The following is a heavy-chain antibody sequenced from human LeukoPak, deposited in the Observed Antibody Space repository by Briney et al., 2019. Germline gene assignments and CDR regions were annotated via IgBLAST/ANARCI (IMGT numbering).Heavy chain of an antibody. J-gene: IGHJ4*02. V-gene: IGHV3-48*04. Sequence: GGSLRLSCAASGFTFSSYSMNWVRQAPGKGLEWVSYISSSGSTIYYADSVKGRFTISRDNAKNSLYLQMNSLRAEDTAVYYCARDIGGYRIPYFDYWGQGTLVTVSS. CDR2: ISSSGSTI. D-gene: IGHD5-12*01. CDR3: ARDIGGYRIPYFDY. CDR1: GFTFSSYS.